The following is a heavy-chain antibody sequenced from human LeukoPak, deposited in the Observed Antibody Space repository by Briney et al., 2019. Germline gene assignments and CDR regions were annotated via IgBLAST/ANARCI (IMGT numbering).Heavy chain of an antibody. J-gene: IGHJ4*02. CDR2: TYYRSKWYN. D-gene: IGHD5-24*01. CDR1: GDSVSSNSAA. V-gene: IGHV6-1*01. Sequence: SQTLSLTCAISGDSVSSNSAAWNWIRQSPSRGLEWLGRTYYRSKWYNDYAISVKSRITINPDTSKNQFSLKLSSVTAADTAVYYCARAKVEMATIFDYWGQGTLVTVSS. CDR3: ARAKVEMATIFDY.